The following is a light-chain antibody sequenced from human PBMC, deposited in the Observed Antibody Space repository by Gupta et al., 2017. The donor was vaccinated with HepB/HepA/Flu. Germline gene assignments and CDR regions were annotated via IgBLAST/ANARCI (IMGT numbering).Light chain of an antibody. CDR2: GGS. CDR1: QTVDVR. J-gene: IGKJ4*01. CDR3: QQEDDWPIT. V-gene: IGKV3-15*01. Sequence: ETVMTQSPATLSVSPGDRVTLSCRASQTVDVRLAWYQQKPGQAPRLLIYGGSTRNTGVPLRFSGGGSGTEFTLTISSRESEDFAVYYCQQEDDWPITFGGGTXVEFK.